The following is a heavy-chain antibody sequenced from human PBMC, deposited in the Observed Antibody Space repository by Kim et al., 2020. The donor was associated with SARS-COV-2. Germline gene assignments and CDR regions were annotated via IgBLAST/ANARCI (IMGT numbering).Heavy chain of an antibody. CDR2: ISNSGSIV. V-gene: IGHV3-48*02. Sequence: GGSLRLSCAASGFTLSGSSMNWVRQAPGKGLEWVSYISNSGSIVYYADSVKGRFTISRDNAKNSLYLQMNSLRDEDTAVYFCARLPFGGSGPRAWGQGTLVTVSS. J-gene: IGHJ5*02. CDR1: GFTLSGSS. CDR3: ARLPFGGSGPRA. D-gene: IGHD3-10*01.